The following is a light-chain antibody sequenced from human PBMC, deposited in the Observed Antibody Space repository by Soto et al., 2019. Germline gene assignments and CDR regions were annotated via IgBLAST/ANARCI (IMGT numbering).Light chain of an antibody. Sequence: DIQMTQSPSTLSASVGDRVTITCRASQNIGSWLAWYQQKPGKAPKLLIYKASILDSGVAPRFGGSGSGTEVTLTISSLQPDDSATYYCQQYDKYSPWAFGQGTKVEI. CDR2: KAS. CDR3: QQYDKYSPWA. V-gene: IGKV1-5*03. CDR1: QNIGSW. J-gene: IGKJ1*01.